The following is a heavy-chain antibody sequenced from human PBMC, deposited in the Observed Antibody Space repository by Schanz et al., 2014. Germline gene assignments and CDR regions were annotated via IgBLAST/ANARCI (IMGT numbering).Heavy chain of an antibody. J-gene: IGHJ4*02. CDR1: GFTFSSYG. V-gene: IGHV3-13*01. CDR2: IGYLGDT. D-gene: IGHD1-1*01. Sequence: AQLVESGGGVVQFGRSLRLSCVASGFTFSSYGMHWVRQGTGKGLEWVSTIGYLGDTYYPDSVKGRFTVSRDSGQNSLYLQMNSLRAGDTAVYYCARGTDWNLHYWGQGALVTVSS. CDR3: ARGTDWNLHY.